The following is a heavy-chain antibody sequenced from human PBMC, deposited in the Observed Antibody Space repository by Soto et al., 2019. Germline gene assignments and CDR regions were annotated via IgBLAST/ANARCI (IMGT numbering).Heavy chain of an antibody. J-gene: IGHJ4*02. CDR2: IYPSVSS. CDR3: AREKVGTTFFDN. V-gene: IGHV4-38-2*02. Sequence: SETLSLTCSVSGFAISRGYYWSWVRQPPGKGLEWIGSIYPSVSSYHNPSLATRLRLSIDTSKNQFTLNLASVTAVDTALYFCAREKVGTTFFDNWGQGSQVTVSS. D-gene: IGHD1-1*01. CDR1: GFAISRGYY.